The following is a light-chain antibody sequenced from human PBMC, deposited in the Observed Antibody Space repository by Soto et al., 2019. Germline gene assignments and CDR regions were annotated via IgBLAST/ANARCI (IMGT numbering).Light chain of an antibody. J-gene: IGKJ2*01. CDR2: WAS. CDR1: QSVLYSSNNKNY. Sequence: DIVMTQSPDSLAVSLGERATINCKSSQSVLYSSNNKNYLVWYQQKPGQPPKLLIYWASTREFGVPDRFSGSGSGTDFTLTISSLQAEDVAVYYCQQYYSAPYTFGQGTKLEIK. CDR3: QQYYSAPYT. V-gene: IGKV4-1*01.